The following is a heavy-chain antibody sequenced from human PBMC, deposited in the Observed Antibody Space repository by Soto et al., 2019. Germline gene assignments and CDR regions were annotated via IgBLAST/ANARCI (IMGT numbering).Heavy chain of an antibody. CDR1: GFSVSDNY. CDR2: MFSGGNT. D-gene: IGHD2-15*01. J-gene: IGHJ6*02. V-gene: IGHV3-53*02. Sequence: EVQLVETGGGLIQPGGSLRLSCAASGFSVSDNYMSWVRQAPGKGLEWVSVMFSGGNTVYADSVKGRFTINRQNSNNMLYLQMDNLRDEDSAKYYCAGDKRAEGGSGDYGMDVWGQGTTVTVSS. CDR3: AGDKRAEGGSGDYGMDV.